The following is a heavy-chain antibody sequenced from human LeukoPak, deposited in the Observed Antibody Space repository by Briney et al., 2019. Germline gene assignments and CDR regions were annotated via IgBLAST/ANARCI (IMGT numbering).Heavy chain of an antibody. CDR1: GFKFSDYA. CDR2: ISDNGVNT. J-gene: IGHJ4*02. V-gene: IGHV3-23*01. Sequence: PGGSLRLSCVASGFKFSDYAMTWVRQAPGKGLEWVSAISDNGVNTYSADSVKGRFTISRDNAKNTLSLQMKSLRAEDTAMYYCAKSPSRGKVSAAVRYFDYWGQGTLVTVSS. D-gene: IGHD6-13*01. CDR3: AKSPSRGKVSAAVRYFDY.